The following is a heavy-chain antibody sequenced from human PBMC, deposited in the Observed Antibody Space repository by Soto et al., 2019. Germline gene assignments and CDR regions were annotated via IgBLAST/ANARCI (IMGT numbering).Heavy chain of an antibody. V-gene: IGHV3-9*01. CDR2: ISWNSGSI. J-gene: IGHJ4*02. CDR3: AKGNDFWSGYYTALDY. D-gene: IGHD3-3*01. CDR1: GFTFDDYA. Sequence: EVQLVESGGGLVQPGRSLRLSCAASGFTFDDYAMHWVRQAPGKGLEWVSGISWNSGSIGYADSVKGRFTISRDNAKNSLYLQMNSLRAEDTALYYCAKGNDFWSGYYTALDYWGQGTLVTVSS.